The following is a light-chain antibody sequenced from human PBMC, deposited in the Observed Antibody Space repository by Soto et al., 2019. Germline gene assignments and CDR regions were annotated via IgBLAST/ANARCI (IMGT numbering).Light chain of an antibody. Sequence: QSALTQPASVSGSPGQSITISCTGTSSDVGTYNLVSWYQHHPGKAPKLMIYEGSKRPSGVSNRFSGSKSGNTASLTISGLQAEDEADYYCCSYAGYSTHAVFGGGTQLTVL. J-gene: IGLJ7*01. CDR3: CSYAGYSTHAV. V-gene: IGLV2-23*01. CDR1: SSDVGTYNL. CDR2: EGS.